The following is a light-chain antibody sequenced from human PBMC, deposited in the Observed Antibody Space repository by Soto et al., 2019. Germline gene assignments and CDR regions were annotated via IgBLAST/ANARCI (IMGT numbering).Light chain of an antibody. J-gene: IGKJ4*01. CDR1: QNVANN. CDR3: QQYYHWGLS. Sequence: VMTQSPANLSVSPGEGVTLFCRASQNVANNIAWYQVKPAQPPRLLIYASSTRATGIPATFSGSGSETQFSLTISSLQSEDSAVYYCQQYYHWGLSFGVGTKVEI. V-gene: IGKV3D-15*01. CDR2: ASS.